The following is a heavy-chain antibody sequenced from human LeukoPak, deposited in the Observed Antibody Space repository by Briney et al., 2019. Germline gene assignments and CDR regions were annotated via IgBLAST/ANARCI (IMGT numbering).Heavy chain of an antibody. J-gene: IGHJ3*02. D-gene: IGHD3/OR15-3a*01. CDR2: IYYSGST. CDR1: GGSISSHY. V-gene: IGHV4-59*11. Sequence: PSETLSLTCTVSGGSISSHYWSWIRQPPGKGLEWIGYIYYSGSTNYNPSLKSRVTISVDTSKNQFSLKLSSVTAADTAVYYCARDRALGTYHFSAFDIWGQGTMVTVSS. CDR3: ARDRALGTYHFSAFDI.